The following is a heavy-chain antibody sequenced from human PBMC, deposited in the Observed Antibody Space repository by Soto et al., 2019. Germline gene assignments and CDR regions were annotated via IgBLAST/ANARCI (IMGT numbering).Heavy chain of an antibody. V-gene: IGHV3-23*01. Sequence: EVHLLGSGGDLVKPGGSLRLSCAVSGFTFNNFAMSWVRQSPGKGLEWVSTISSDGDLRHYAESVKGRFTISRDNSKSSLFLQMNSLRAEDTALYFCAKVRQRFLDILTGAMNFDSWGQGTLVTVSS. CDR2: ISSDGDLR. CDR3: AKVRQRFLDILTGAMNFDS. D-gene: IGHD3-9*01. J-gene: IGHJ4*02. CDR1: GFTFNNFA.